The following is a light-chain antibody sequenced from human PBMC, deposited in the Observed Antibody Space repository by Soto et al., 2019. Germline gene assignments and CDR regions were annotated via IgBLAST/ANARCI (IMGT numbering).Light chain of an antibody. J-gene: IGKJ1*01. V-gene: IGKV3-20*01. Sequence: ENVLRQSPGTLSLFPRQRATLSCRASQSLSSECLAWYQQKPGQAPGLLIHGASNRATGIPDRFSGAGSGTDFTLTISRLEHEDFAVYYCHQYGSAPAWTFGQGTKVEIK. CDR1: QSLSSEC. CDR2: GAS. CDR3: HQYGSAPAWT.